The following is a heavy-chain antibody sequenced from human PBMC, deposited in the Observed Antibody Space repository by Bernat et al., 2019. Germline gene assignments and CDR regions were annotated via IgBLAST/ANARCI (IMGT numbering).Heavy chain of an antibody. CDR2: ISYTGGAT. Sequence: EVRLLESGGGLVQPGGSLRLSCAAPGFTFSNYAMTWVRQAPGKGLEWVSAISYTGGATYYADSVKGRFTVSRDNSKNTLYLQMNSLRAEDTAVYYCAKVPSDWFFDYWGQGTLVTVSS. D-gene: IGHD3-9*01. CDR3: AKVPSDWFFDY. J-gene: IGHJ4*02. CDR1: GFTFSNYA. V-gene: IGHV3-23*01.